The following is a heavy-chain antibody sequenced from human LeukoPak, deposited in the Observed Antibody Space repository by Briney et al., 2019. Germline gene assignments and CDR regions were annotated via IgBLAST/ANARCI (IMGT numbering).Heavy chain of an antibody. D-gene: IGHD5-18*01. V-gene: IGHV3-33*01. CDR2: IWYDGSNK. CDR3: ARKRGYSYADY. J-gene: IGHJ4*02. CDR1: GFTFSSYG. Sequence: GRSLRLSCAASGFTFSSYGMHWVRQAPGKGLEWVAVIWYDGSNKYYADSVKGRFTISRDNSKNTLYLQMNSLRAEDTAVYYCARKRGYSYADYWGQGTLVTVSS.